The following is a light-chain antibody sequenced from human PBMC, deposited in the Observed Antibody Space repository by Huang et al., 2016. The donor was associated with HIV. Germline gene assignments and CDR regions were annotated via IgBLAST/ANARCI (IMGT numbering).Light chain of an antibody. J-gene: IGKJ5*01. V-gene: IGKV3-11*01. CDR2: DAS. CDR1: QSVNSY. Sequence: ETVLTQSPATLSLSPGDRATLPCRASQSVNSYLAWYQQKPGQTPRRLIYDASNRATGIPARFSGGGSGTDFTLTISSLEPEDFAVYYCQQRKYWPPITFGQGTRLEIK. CDR3: QQRKYWPPIT.